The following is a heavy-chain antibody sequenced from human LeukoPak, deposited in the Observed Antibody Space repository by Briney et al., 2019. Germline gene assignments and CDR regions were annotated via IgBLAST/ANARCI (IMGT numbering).Heavy chain of an antibody. Sequence: GGSLRLSCAASGFTFSSYSMNWVRQAPGKGLEWVSSISSSSSYIYYADSVKGRFTISRDNAKNSLYLQMNSLRAEDTAVYYCARLRSGSYYDAFDIWGQGTMVTVSS. CDR2: ISSSSSYI. CDR3: ARLRSGSYYDAFDI. J-gene: IGHJ3*02. D-gene: IGHD1-26*01. V-gene: IGHV3-21*01. CDR1: GFTFSSYS.